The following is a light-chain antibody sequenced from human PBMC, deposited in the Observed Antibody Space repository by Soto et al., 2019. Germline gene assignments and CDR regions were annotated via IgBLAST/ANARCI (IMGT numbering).Light chain of an antibody. CDR2: LNSDGSH. J-gene: IGLJ3*02. V-gene: IGLV4-69*01. Sequence: QLVLTQSPSAPASLGASVKLTCTLSSGHSSYAIAWHQQKPEKGPRYLMKLNSDGSHSKGDGIPDRFSGSSSGAERYLTISSLQSEDEADYYCQTWGTGPWVFGGGTKLTVL. CDR3: QTWGTGPWV. CDR1: SGHSSYA.